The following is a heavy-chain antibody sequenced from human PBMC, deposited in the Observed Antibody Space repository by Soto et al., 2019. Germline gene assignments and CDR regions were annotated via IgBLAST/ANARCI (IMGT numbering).Heavy chain of an antibody. J-gene: IGHJ4*02. CDR3: AKGISDLRSLRWLLGNSFDS. CDR2: VSYDGNIK. CDR1: GFSFKSYS. D-gene: IGHD2-21*02. Sequence: QVRLVESGGGVVQPGRTLRLSCAASGFSFKSYSMHWVRHAPGRGLEWVALVSYDGNIKHYADSVKGRFTISRDNSKNTLFLQMIRLGSDDTATYYRAKGISDLRSLRWLLGNSFDSWGQGTLVTVSS. V-gene: IGHV3-30*18.